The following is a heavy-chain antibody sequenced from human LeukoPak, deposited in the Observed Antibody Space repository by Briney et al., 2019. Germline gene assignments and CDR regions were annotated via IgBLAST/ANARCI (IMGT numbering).Heavy chain of an antibody. CDR2: IYTSGST. CDR3: ARGMTNYYDSSGYYYGYYYYYMDV. Sequence: KSSETLSLTCTVSGGSISSYYWSWIRQPAGKGLEWIGRIYTSGSTNYNPSLKSRVTMSVDTSKNQFSLKLSSVTAADTAVYYCARGMTNYYDSSGYYYGYYYYYMDVWGKGTTVTISS. D-gene: IGHD3-22*01. V-gene: IGHV4-4*07. J-gene: IGHJ6*03. CDR1: GGSISSYY.